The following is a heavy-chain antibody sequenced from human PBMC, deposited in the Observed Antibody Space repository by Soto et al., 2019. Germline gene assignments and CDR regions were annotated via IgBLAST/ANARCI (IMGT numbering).Heavy chain of an antibody. D-gene: IGHD6-13*01. CDR1: GCTFNSYA. V-gene: IGHV3-23*01. J-gene: IGHJ4*02. Sequence: GGSLRLSCAASGCTFNSYAMRWVLQAPGQGLEWVSAISGSGGSTYSAHSVKGRFTISRDNSKNTLYPPMNRLRAEDTAVYHCAKDLRVIAAAKFDYWGQGTLVTVAS. CDR2: ISGSGGST. CDR3: AKDLRVIAAAKFDY.